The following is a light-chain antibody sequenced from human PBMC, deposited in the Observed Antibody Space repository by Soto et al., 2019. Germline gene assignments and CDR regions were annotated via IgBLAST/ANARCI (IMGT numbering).Light chain of an antibody. CDR1: QSVSST. J-gene: IGKJ1*01. Sequence: MVMTQSPATMSVSPGERAALSSRARQSVSSTLACYQQKPGQAHRLLIYGASTRATVIPAMFSGSGSVTEFTLVISSLQCEGSGVYYCQKYNNRPPWTFGQGTKVAIK. CDR3: QKYNNRPPWT. CDR2: GAS. V-gene: IGKV3D-15*01.